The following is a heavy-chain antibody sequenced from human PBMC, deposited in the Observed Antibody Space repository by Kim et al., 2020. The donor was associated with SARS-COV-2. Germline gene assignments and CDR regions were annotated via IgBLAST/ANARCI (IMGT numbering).Heavy chain of an antibody. D-gene: IGHD5-18*01. Sequence: GESLKISCKGSGYSFTSYWIGWVRQMPGKGLEWMGIIYPGDSDTRYSPSFQGQVTISADKSISTAYLQWSSLKASDTAMYYCARLGTASGNYYGMDVWGQGTTVTVSS. CDR1: GYSFTSYW. V-gene: IGHV5-51*01. CDR2: IYPGDSDT. J-gene: IGHJ6*02. CDR3: ARLGTASGNYYGMDV.